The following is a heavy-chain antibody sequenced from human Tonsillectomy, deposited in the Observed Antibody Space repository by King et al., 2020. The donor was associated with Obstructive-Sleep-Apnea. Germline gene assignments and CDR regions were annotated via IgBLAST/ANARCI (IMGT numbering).Heavy chain of an antibody. CDR2: ISSSNNI. D-gene: IGHD6-13*01. V-gene: IGHV3-21*01. CDR1: GFTFSSYS. CDR3: ASVVFTSSWGPFDY. J-gene: IGHJ4*02. Sequence: EVQLVQSGGGLVKPGGSLRLSCAASGFTFSSYSMNWVRQAPGKGLEWVSSISSSNNIYYADSVKGRFTISRDTAKNSLYLQMNSLIAEDTALYYCASVVFTSSWGPFDYWGQGTLVTVSS.